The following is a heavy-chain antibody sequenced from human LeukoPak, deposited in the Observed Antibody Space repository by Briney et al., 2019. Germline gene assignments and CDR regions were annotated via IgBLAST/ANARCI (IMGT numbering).Heavy chain of an antibody. D-gene: IGHD3-22*01. CDR3: ARHAVEERSPYCYDSSGYYHNAFDI. V-gene: IGHV4-39*01. Sequence: SETLSLTCTVSGGSISSSSYYWGWIRQPPGKGLEWIGGIYYSGSTYYNPSLKGRVTISVDTSKNQFSLKLSSVTAADTAVYYCARHAVEERSPYCYDSSGYYHNAFDIWGQGTMVTVSS. J-gene: IGHJ3*02. CDR1: GGSISSSSYY. CDR2: IYYSGST.